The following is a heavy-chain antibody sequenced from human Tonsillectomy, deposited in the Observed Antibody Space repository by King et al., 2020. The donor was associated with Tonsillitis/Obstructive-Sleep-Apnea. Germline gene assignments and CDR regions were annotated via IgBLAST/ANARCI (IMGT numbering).Heavy chain of an antibody. D-gene: IGHD3-22*01. CDR3: AKSAISGYSDYYYYYMDV. CDR1: GFTFSSYG. Sequence: VQLVESGGGVVQPGRSLRLSCAASGFTFSSYGMNWVRQAPGKGLEWVAFISNDGSNKYYADSVKGRFTITRDNSKTTLYLQMNSLRAEDTAVYYCAKSAISGYSDYYYYYMDVWGKGTTVTVSS. CDR2: ISNDGSNK. J-gene: IGHJ6*03. V-gene: IGHV3-30*18.